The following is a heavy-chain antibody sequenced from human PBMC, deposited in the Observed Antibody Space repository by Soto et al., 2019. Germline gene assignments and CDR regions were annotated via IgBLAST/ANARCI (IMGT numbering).Heavy chain of an antibody. V-gene: IGHV4-4*02. CDR3: VRNADFCSDF. CDR1: VGSISIGYW. Sequence: PSETLCITCAFSVGSISIGYWWGWVRQPPGKGFGWIGEISRGGNPNYNPSLKSRVTISVDTSNKEFSLRLNSVTAADTPVYYCVRNADFCSDFWGQGTLVTVSS. CDR2: ISRGGNP. D-gene: IGHD2-2*01. J-gene: IGHJ4*02.